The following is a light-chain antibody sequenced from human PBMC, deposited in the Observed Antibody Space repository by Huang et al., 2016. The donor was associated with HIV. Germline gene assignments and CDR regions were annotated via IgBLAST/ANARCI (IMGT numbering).Light chain of an antibody. CDR2: DAS. CDR3: QQYDAYPYT. V-gene: IGKV1-5*01. J-gene: IGKJ2*01. CDR1: QGVCPR. Sequence: DLQMTQSPSNLSASVGDRVTITCRASQGVCPRLAWYQQKPGKVPRLLIYDASTLQRGVPSTFSGSRSVTEYSLTISSLKPDDFATYYCQQYDAYPYTFGQGTMLEI.